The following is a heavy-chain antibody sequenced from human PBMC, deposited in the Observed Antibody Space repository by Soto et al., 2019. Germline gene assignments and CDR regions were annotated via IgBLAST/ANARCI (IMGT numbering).Heavy chain of an antibody. CDR2: SIPILGIA. CDR1: GGTFSSYT. J-gene: IGHJ6*02. V-gene: IGHV1-69*08. Sequence: QVQLVQSGAEVKKPGSSVKVSCKASGGTFSSYTISWVRQAPGQVLEWMGKSIPILGIANDAQNFQGRVTITADTSTSTADMELSSLRSEYTAVDYCAREDGLWCGRMDVWGQGTTVTVSS. CDR3: AREDGLWCGRMDV. D-gene: IGHD2-21*01.